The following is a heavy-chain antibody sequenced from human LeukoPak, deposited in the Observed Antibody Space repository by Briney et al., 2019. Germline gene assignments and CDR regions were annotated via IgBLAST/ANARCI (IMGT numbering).Heavy chain of an antibody. J-gene: IGHJ4*02. CDR2: ISYDGSNK. D-gene: IGHD4-11*01. V-gene: IGHV3-30*04. CDR3: ARGSYSTVPELFDY. CDR1: GFTFSSYA. Sequence: GGSLRLSCAASGFTFSSYAMHWVRQAPGKGLEWVAVISYDGSNKYYADSVKGRSTISRDNSKNTLYLQMNSLRAEDTAVYYCARGSYSTVPELFDYWGQGTLVTVSS.